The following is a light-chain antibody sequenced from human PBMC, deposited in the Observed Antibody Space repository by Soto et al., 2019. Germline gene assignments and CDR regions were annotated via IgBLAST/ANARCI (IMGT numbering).Light chain of an antibody. CDR2: GAS. Sequence: EVVVTQSPATLSVSPGERATLSCRAGQSLSNNLAWYQQKPGQAPRLLIYGASTRATGIPARFSGSGSGTDFTLTISSLEPEDFAVYYCQQRSNWPPTFGPGTKVDIK. V-gene: IGKV3-11*01. CDR1: QSLSNN. CDR3: QQRSNWPPT. J-gene: IGKJ3*01.